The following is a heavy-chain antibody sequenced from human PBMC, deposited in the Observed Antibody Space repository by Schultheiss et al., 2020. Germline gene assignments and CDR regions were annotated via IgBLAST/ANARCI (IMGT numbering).Heavy chain of an antibody. V-gene: IGHV3-21*01. CDR3: ARIGLGIAAAHLGY. D-gene: IGHD6-13*01. J-gene: IGHJ4*02. CDR2: ISSSSTYI. Sequence: GGSLSLSCAASGFTFSSYSMNWVRQAPGKGLEWVSSISSSSTYIYYADSVKGRFTISRDNAKNSLYLQMNSLRAEDTAVYYCARIGLGIAAAHLGYWGQGTLVTVSS. CDR1: GFTFSSYS.